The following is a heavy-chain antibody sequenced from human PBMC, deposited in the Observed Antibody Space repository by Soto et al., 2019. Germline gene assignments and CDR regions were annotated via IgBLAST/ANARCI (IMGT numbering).Heavy chain of an antibody. CDR2: IHYSGST. CDR1: GDSISSGGHY. D-gene: IGHD3-10*01. CDR3: AREGGSATYYSLDY. V-gene: IGHV4-31*03. J-gene: IGHJ4*02. Sequence: ASETLSLTCTVSGDSISSGGHYWSWIRQVPGKGLEWIGYIHYSGSTYYNPSLKSRLTMSADTSKNQISLKLSSVSAADSAVYYCAREGGSATYYSLDYWGQGTLVTVSS.